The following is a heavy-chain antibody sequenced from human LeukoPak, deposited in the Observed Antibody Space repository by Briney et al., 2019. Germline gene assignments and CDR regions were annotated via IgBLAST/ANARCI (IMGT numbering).Heavy chain of an antibody. Sequence: SETLSLTCTVSGGSISSHYWNWIRQPPGKGLEWIAYMYYSGSTIHNPSLKSRVTVSVDTSKNQFSLNLSSVTAADTAVYYCARSGYCSGGSCYATGLFDYWGQGTLVTVSS. J-gene: IGHJ4*02. CDR3: ARSGYCSGGSCYATGLFDY. V-gene: IGHV4-59*08. CDR1: GGSISSHY. CDR2: MYYSGST. D-gene: IGHD2-15*01.